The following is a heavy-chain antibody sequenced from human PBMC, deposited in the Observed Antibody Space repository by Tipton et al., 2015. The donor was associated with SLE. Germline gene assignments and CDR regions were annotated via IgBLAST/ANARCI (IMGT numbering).Heavy chain of an antibody. CDR1: GYSISSGYY. D-gene: IGHD6-6*01. V-gene: IGHV4-38-2*01. Sequence: LRLSCAVSGYSISSGYYWGWIRQPPGKGLEWIGSIYYSGSTYYNPSLKSRVTISVDTSKNQFSLKLSSVTAADTAVYYCAPSIAARPRDWYFDLWGRGTLVTVSS. CDR3: APSIAARPRDWYFDL. CDR2: IYYSGST. J-gene: IGHJ2*01.